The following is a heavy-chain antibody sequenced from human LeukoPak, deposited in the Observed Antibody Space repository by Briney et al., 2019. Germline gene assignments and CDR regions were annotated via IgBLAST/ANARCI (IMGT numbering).Heavy chain of an antibody. J-gene: IGHJ5*02. CDR1: GYTFTSYG. D-gene: IGHD3-22*01. Sequence: ASVKVSCKASGYTFTSYGISWVRQAPGQGLEWMGWISAYNGNTNYAQKLQGRVTMTTDTSTSTAYMELRGLRSDDTAVYYCARERYYYDRSGRRWWFNPWGQGTLVTVSS. V-gene: IGHV1-18*01. CDR3: ARERYYYDRSGRRWWFNP. CDR2: ISAYNGNT.